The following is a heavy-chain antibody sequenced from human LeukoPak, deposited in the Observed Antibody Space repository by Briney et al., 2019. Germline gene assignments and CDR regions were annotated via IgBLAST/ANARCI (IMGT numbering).Heavy chain of an antibody. D-gene: IGHD1-1*01. CDR2: ISGSGGST. Sequence: PGGSLRLSCAASRFTFSSYAMSWVRQAPGRGLEGVSAISGSGGSTYYADSVKGRFTISRDNSKNTLYLQMNSLRAEDTAVYYCAKDTGTPGRFDYWGQGTLVTVSS. CDR3: AKDTGTPGRFDY. J-gene: IGHJ4*02. CDR1: RFTFSSYA. V-gene: IGHV3-23*01.